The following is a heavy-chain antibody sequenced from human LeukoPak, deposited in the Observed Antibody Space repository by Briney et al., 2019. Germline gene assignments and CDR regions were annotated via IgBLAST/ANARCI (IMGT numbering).Heavy chain of an antibody. CDR2: TSGSGIST. J-gene: IGHJ4*02. D-gene: IGHD1-26*01. Sequence: PGGSLRLSCAASGFTFSNYWMHWVRQGPGKGLVWVSLTSGSGISTYYADSVKGRFTISRDNSKNTLYLQMNSLRAEDTAVYYCAKVGIVGAPQTHFDYWGQGTLVTVSS. CDR1: GFTFSNYW. CDR3: AKVGIVGAPQTHFDY. V-gene: IGHV3-23*01.